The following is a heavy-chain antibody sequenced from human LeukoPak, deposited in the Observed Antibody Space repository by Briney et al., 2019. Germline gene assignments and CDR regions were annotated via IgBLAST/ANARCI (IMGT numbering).Heavy chain of an antibody. Sequence: SETLSLTCTVSGGSISSYYWNWIRQPPGKGLEWIGYIYYSGSTNYNPSLKSRVTISVDTSKNQFSLKLGSVTAADTAVYYCARGRKITFGGVIVPFDYWGQGTLVTVSS. D-gene: IGHD3-16*02. V-gene: IGHV4-59*01. CDR2: IYYSGST. CDR1: GGSISSYY. CDR3: ARGRKITFGGVIVPFDY. J-gene: IGHJ4*02.